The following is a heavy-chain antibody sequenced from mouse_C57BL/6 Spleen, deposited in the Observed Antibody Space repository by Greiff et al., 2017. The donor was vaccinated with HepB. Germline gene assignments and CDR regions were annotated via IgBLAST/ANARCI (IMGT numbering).Heavy chain of an antibody. CDR3: ARDGVFITTVVAHDY. V-gene: IGHV1-80*01. CDR2: IYPGDGDT. CDR1: GYAFSSYW. Sequence: VKLQQSGAELVKPGASVKISCKASGYAFSSYWMNWVKQRPGKGLEWIGQIYPGDGDTNYNGKFKGKATLTADKSSSTAYMQLSSLTSEDSAVYFCARDGVFITTVVAHDYWGQGTTLTVSS. D-gene: IGHD1-1*01. J-gene: IGHJ2*01.